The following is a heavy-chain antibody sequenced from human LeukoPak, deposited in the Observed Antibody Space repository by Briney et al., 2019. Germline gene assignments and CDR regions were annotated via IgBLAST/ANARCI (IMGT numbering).Heavy chain of an antibody. CDR1: GFTVSRNY. CDR3: AREVGSSGWLDY. J-gene: IGHJ4*02. V-gene: IGHV3-66*01. D-gene: IGHD6-19*01. CDR2: IYSGGST. Sequence: VGSLTLSCAASGFTVSRNYMSWVRQAPGKGLEWVSVIYSGGSTYYADSVKGRFTISRDNSKNTLYLQMNSLRAEDTAVYYCAREVGSSGWLDYWGQGTLVTVSS.